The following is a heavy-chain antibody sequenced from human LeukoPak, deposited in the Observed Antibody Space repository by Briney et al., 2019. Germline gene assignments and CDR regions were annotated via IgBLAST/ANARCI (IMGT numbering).Heavy chain of an antibody. CDR1: GGSISSSTYY. J-gene: IGHJ6*03. CDR3: ARDWGVSARPGYMDV. Sequence: SETLSLTCTVSGGSISSSTYYWGWIRQPPGKGLEWIGYIYYSGSTKYNPSLKSRVTISVDTSKNQFSLRLSSVTAADTAVYYCARDWGVSARPGYMDVWGKGTTVTVSS. CDR2: IYYSGST. D-gene: IGHD6-6*01. V-gene: IGHV4-61*01.